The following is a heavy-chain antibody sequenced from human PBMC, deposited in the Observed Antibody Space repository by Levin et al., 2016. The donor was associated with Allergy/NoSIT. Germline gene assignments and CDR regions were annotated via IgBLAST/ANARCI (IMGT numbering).Heavy chain of an antibody. J-gene: IGHJ3*02. CDR3: ARGAARITMIVVVTFGSFGTTGAFDI. Sequence: WVRQAPGQGLEWMGIINPSGGSTSYAQKFQGRVTMTRDTSTSTVYMELSSLRSEDTAVYYCARGAARITMIVVVTFGSFGTTGAFDIWGQGTMVTVSS. V-gene: IGHV1-46*01. CDR2: INPSGGST. D-gene: IGHD3-22*01.